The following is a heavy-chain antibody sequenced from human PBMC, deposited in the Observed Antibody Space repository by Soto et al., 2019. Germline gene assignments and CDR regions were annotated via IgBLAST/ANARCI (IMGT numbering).Heavy chain of an antibody. CDR3: ARGFRGRCSSTSCYHWFDP. D-gene: IGHD2-2*01. J-gene: IGHJ5*02. CDR1: GYTFTSFD. CDR2: MNPNSGNT. V-gene: IGHV1-8*01. Sequence: ASVKVSCKASGYTFTSFDINWVRQATGQGPEWMGWMNPNSGNTGYAQKFQGRVTMTRSTSISTAYMELSSLRSEDTAVYYCARGFRGRCSSTSCYHWFDPWGQGTLVTVSS.